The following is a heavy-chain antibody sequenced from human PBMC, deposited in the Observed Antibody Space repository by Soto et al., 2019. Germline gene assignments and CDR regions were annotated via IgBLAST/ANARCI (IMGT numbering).Heavy chain of an antibody. CDR1: GFAFRSYA. V-gene: IGHV3-30-3*01. CDR3: ARDIYCSSTSCSTNWFDP. CDR2: ISYDGSNK. Sequence: HPGGSLRLSCEASGFAFRSYAMHWVRQAPGKGLEWVAVISYDGSNKYYADSVKGRFTISRDNSKNTLYLQMNSLRAEDTAVYYCARDIYCSSTSCSTNWFDPWGQGTLVTVSS. D-gene: IGHD2-2*01. J-gene: IGHJ5*02.